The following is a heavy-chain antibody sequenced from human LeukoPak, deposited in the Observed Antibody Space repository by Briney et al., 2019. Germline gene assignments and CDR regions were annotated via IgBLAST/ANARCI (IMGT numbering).Heavy chain of an antibody. J-gene: IGHJ4*02. Sequence: GGSLRLSCAASGFTFDDYAMHWVRQAPGKGLEWVSGISWNSGSIGYADSVKGRFTISRDNAKNSLYLQMNSLRAEDTALYYCAKVSGSGSYYNGLGYWGQGTLVTVSS. CDR2: ISWNSGSI. CDR1: GFTFDDYA. CDR3: AKVSGSGSYYNGLGY. D-gene: IGHD3-10*01. V-gene: IGHV3-9*01.